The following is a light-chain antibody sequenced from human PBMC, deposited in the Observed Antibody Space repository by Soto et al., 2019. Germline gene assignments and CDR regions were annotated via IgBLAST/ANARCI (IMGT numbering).Light chain of an antibody. Sequence: EIVLTQSPGTLSVSPGDRVTLSCRASQSVDINLAWYQQRAGQAPRLLIYDASNRASGTPARFSGSGSETDFTLTISSLEPEDFAVYYCPHRMNWPLTFGQGTRLEF. J-gene: IGKJ5*01. CDR1: QSVDIN. CDR2: DAS. V-gene: IGKV3-11*01. CDR3: PHRMNWPLT.